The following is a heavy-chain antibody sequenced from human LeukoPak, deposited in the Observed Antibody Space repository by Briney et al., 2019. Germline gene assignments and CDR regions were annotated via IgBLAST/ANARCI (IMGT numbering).Heavy chain of an antibody. CDR2: INPNSGGT. D-gene: IGHD5-12*01. J-gene: IGHJ6*03. CDR3: ARDSRWLRSYYMDV. Sequence: GASVKVSCKASGYTFTSYDINWVRQATGQGLEWMGWINPNSGGTNYAQKFQGRVTMTRDTSISTAYMELSRLRSDDTAVYYCARDSRWLRSYYMDVWGKGTTVTVSS. V-gene: IGHV1-2*02. CDR1: GYTFTSYD.